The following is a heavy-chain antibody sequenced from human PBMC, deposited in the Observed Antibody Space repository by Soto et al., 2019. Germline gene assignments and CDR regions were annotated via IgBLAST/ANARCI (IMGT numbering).Heavy chain of an antibody. CDR2: INAGNGNT. D-gene: IGHD5-12*01. J-gene: IGHJ3*02. V-gene: IGHV1-3*01. CDR3: ARVGGYDPLDAFDI. Sequence: QVQLVQSGAEVKKPGASVKVSCKASGYTFTSYAMHWVRQAPGQRLEWMGWINAGNGNTKYSQKFQGRVTITRDTSASTAYMELSSLRSEDTAVDYCARVGGYDPLDAFDIWGQGTMVTVSS. CDR1: GYTFTSYA.